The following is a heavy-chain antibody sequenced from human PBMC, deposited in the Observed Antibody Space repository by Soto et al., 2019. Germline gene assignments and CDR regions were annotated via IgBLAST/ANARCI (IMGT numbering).Heavy chain of an antibody. D-gene: IGHD3-10*01. Sequence: SETLSLTCAVYGGSFSGYYWSWIRQPPGKGLEWIGEINHSGSTNYNPSLKSRVTISVDTAKNQFSLKLSYVTDGETAVYYCARELEWFGDLYPWGQGTLATVSS. CDR3: ARELEWFGDLYP. J-gene: IGHJ5*02. CDR1: GGSFSGYY. CDR2: INHSGST. V-gene: IGHV4-34*01.